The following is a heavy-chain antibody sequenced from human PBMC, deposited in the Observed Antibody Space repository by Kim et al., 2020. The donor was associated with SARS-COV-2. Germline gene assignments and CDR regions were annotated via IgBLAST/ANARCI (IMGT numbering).Heavy chain of an antibody. CDR3: TTGPGPYVVTAILGH. Sequence: GGSLRLSCAASGVTSNYVWMNWVRQAPGKGLEWVGRIKSQTYGGTIDYSAPVKGRFTIPRDDSKNTLNLQMNSLKADDTAVYYCTTGPGPYVVTAILGHWGRGILVTVSS. CDR2: IKSQTYGGTI. CDR1: GVTSNYVW. D-gene: IGHD2-21*02. V-gene: IGHV3-15*01. J-gene: IGHJ1*01.